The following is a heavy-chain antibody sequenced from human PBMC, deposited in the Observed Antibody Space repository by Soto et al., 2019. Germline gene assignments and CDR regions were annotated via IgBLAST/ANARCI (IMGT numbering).Heavy chain of an antibody. D-gene: IGHD1-26*01. CDR2: LPEIGTNT. CDR3: AKKSGVGATWYFDY. Sequence: LRLSCAAPGFTFSNYGMSWVRQAPGKGLEWVSALPEIGTNTYYADSVKGRFTISRDNSKNTLFLQINNLRAGDTAVYYCAKKSGVGATWYFDYWGQGTLVTVSS. CDR1: GFTFSNYG. V-gene: IGHV3-23*01. J-gene: IGHJ4*02.